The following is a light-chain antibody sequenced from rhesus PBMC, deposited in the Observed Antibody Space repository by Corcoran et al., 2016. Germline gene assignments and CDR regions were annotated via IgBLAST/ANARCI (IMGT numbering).Light chain of an antibody. V-gene: IGKV3-10*01. CDR3: YQHSSGYT. CDR2: GAS. CDR1: QSVSSY. J-gene: IGKJ3*01. Sequence: QVILTQSPATLSLSPGERATLSCRASQSVSSYLAWYQQKPGQAPRLLIYGASSRATGIPERFRGSGSGTDFTLTISSLEPEDVGVYHCYQHSSGYTFGPGTKLDIK.